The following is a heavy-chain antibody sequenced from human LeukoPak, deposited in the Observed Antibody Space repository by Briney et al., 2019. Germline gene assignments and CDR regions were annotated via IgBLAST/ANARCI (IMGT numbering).Heavy chain of an antibody. V-gene: IGHV3-23*01. D-gene: IGHD3-10*01. CDR3: ASNPGRGDWFDP. CDR1: GFTFSSFA. Sequence: PGGSLRLSCAASGFTFSSFAMSWVRQAPGKGLEWVSTISDSGGSSHHADSVKGRFTISRDNSQNTLYLQMNSLRVEDTAVYYCASNPGRGDWFDPWGQGTVVTVSS. J-gene: IGHJ5*02. CDR2: ISDSGGSS.